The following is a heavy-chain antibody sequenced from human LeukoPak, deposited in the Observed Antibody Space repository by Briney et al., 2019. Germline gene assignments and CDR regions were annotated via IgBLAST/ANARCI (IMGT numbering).Heavy chain of an antibody. D-gene: IGHD3-3*01. Sequence: SETLSLTCGVSGVSVSDYSWTWIRQTPGKGLEWIGEISNTGSTHYNPSLKSRLNISVETTKHHFSLKMHSVTAADTAVYYCARGLPTFYHFSSGSHSRFDSWGQGTLVSVS. J-gene: IGHJ5*01. CDR1: GVSVSDYS. V-gene: IGHV4-34*01. CDR3: ARGLPTFYHFSSGSHSRFDS. CDR2: ISNTGST.